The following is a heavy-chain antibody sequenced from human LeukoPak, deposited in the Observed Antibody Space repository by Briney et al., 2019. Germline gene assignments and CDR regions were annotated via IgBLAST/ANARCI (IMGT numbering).Heavy chain of an antibody. CDR1: GFTFSTYL. CDR3: ARKNGLDY. V-gene: IGHV3-7*01. J-gene: IGHJ4*02. Sequence: GGALRLSCAASGFTFSTYLITWVPQAPGKGLEWVANIKQDASEKYYVDSVKGRFTISRDNAKNSLYLQMNSLRAEDTAVYYCARKNGLDYWGQGTLVTVSS. D-gene: IGHD2-8*01. CDR2: IKQDASEK.